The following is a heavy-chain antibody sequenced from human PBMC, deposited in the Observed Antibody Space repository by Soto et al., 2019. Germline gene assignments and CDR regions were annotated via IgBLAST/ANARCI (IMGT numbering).Heavy chain of an antibody. Sequence: QLQLQESGSGLVKPSQTLSLTCTVSGDSISSDGFSWSWFRQPPGKGLEWIGYIYDSGSTSDDPSLKSRVRIPVDRSKNQVSLRLGSVTAADTAVYYCARRIDGGNWFDPWGHGILVTVSS. V-gene: IGHV4-30-2*01. CDR2: IYDSGST. D-gene: IGHD3-16*01. CDR3: ARRIDGGNWFDP. CDR1: GDSISSDGFS. J-gene: IGHJ5*02.